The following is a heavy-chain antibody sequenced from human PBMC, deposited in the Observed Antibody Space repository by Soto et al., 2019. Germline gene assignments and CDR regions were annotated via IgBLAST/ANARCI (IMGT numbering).Heavy chain of an antibody. D-gene: IGHD3-9*01. CDR1: GGSISSYY. CDR3: ARVLESYVILSGYYSDYYYMDV. Sequence: SETLSLTCTVSGGSISSYYWSWIRQPPGKGLEWIGYIYYSGSTNYNPSLKSRVTISVDTSKNQFSLKLSSVTAADTAVYYCARVLESYVILSGYYSDYYYMDVWGKGTTVTVSS. CDR2: IYYSGST. V-gene: IGHV4-59*01. J-gene: IGHJ6*03.